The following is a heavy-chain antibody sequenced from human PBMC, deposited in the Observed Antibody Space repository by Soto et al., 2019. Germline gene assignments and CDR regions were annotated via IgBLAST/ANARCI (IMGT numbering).Heavy chain of an antibody. CDR1: GLIFSNYK. Sequence: GGSLRLSCVASGLIFSNYKMHWVRQAPGKGLVWVSRINTDGSITDYADSVKGRFTVSRDNAKNTMYLQMNSLTADDKAVYYCARDTNGLHYWGQGTLVTVSS. V-gene: IGHV3-74*01. CDR2: INTDGSIT. J-gene: IGHJ4*02. D-gene: IGHD2-8*01. CDR3: ARDTNGLHY.